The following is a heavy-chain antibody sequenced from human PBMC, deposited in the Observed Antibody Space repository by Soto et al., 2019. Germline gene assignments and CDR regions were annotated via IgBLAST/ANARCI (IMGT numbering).Heavy chain of an antibody. Sequence: EARLVESGGNLEQPGRSLRLSCAASGFTFDDYAMHWVRQAPGKGLEWVSGISWNSGSIGYADSVKGRFTISRSRAKNSLYLQMNSLRTEDTALYYCAKDKGPDYYGSGTISGMDVWGQGTTVTVSS. CDR1: GFTFDDYA. CDR3: AKDKGPDYYGSGTISGMDV. V-gene: IGHV3-9*01. J-gene: IGHJ6*02. D-gene: IGHD3-10*01. CDR2: ISWNSGSI.